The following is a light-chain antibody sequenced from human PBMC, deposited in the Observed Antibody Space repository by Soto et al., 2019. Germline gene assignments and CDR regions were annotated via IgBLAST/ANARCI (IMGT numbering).Light chain of an antibody. CDR3: QQYNNWWT. V-gene: IGKV3-15*01. CDR2: GAS. J-gene: IGKJ1*01. CDR1: QRVSNN. Sequence: EIVMTQSPATLSVSPGERATLSCRASQRVSNNLAWCQKKPGQAPRLLIYGASTRATGIPARFSGSGSGTKFTLTISSLQSEDFAFYYCQQYNNWWTFGQGTRVDIK.